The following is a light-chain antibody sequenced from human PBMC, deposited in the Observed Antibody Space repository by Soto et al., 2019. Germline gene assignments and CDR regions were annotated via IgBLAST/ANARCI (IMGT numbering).Light chain of an antibody. CDR3: AAWDDSLNGVV. CDR2: TNN. V-gene: IGLV1-44*01. Sequence: QSVLTQPPSASGTPGQRVTISCSGSSSNIGSNTVNWYQQLPGTAPKLLIYTNNQRPSGVPDRFSGSKSGTSASLAIRGLQSEDEDDYYCAAWDDSLNGVVFGGGTQLTVL. CDR1: SSNIGSNT. J-gene: IGLJ2*01.